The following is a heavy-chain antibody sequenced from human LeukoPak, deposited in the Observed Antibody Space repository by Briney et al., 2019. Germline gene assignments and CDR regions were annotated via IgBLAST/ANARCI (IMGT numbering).Heavy chain of an antibody. J-gene: IGHJ3*02. Sequence: GSSVKVSCNASGGTFTSYAISWVRQAPGQGLEWMGGIIPIFGTANYAQKFQGRVTITADESTSTAYMELSSLRSEDTAVYYCARGRSEGSGPDNAFDIWGQGTMVTVSS. D-gene: IGHD3-10*01. CDR3: ARGRSEGSGPDNAFDI. CDR2: IIPIFGTA. V-gene: IGHV1-69*01. CDR1: GGTFTSYA.